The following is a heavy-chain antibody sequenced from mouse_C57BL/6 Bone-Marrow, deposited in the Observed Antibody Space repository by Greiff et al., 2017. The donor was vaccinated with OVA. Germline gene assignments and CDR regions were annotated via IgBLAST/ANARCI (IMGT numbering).Heavy chain of an antibody. D-gene: IGHD1-3*01. V-gene: IGHV1-61*01. Sequence: VQLQQPGAELVRPGSSVKLSCKASGYTFTSYWMDWVKQRPGQGLEWIGNIYPSDSETHYNQKFKDQATLTVDKSSSTAYMQLSSLTSEDSAVYDSARADGGDNHLDYWGQGTTLTVSS. CDR1: GYTFTSYW. J-gene: IGHJ2*01. CDR2: IYPSDSET. CDR3: ARADGGDNHLDY.